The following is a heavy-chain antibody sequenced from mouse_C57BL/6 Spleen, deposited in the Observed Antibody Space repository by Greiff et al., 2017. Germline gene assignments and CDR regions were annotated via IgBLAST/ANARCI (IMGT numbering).Heavy chain of an antibody. Sequence: QVQLQQPGAELVRPGSSVKLSCKASGYTFTSYWMDWVKQRPGQGLEWIGNIYPSDSETHYNQKFKDKATLTVDKYSSTAYMQLSSLTSEDSAVXYSARRDYYGSSPFAYWGQGTLVTVSA. CDR2: IYPSDSET. CDR1: GYTFTSYW. D-gene: IGHD1-1*01. J-gene: IGHJ3*01. V-gene: IGHV1-61*01. CDR3: ARRDYYGSSPFAY.